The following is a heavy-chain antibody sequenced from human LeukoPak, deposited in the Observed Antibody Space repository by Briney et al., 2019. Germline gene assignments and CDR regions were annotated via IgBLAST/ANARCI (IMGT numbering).Heavy chain of an antibody. CDR3: AGRRYDFWSGYSDYYYYYYMDV. Sequence: ASVKVSCKVSGCTLTELSMHWVRQAPGKGLEWMGGFDPEDGETIYAQKFQGRVTMTEDTSTDTAYMELSSLRSEDTAVYYCAGRRYDFWSGYSDYYYYYYMDVWGKGTTVTVSS. V-gene: IGHV1-24*01. CDR1: GCTLTELS. J-gene: IGHJ6*03. D-gene: IGHD3-3*01. CDR2: FDPEDGET.